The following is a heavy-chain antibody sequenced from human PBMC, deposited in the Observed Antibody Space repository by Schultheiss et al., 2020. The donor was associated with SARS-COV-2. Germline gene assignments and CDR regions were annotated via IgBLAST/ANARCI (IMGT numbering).Heavy chain of an antibody. D-gene: IGHD4-17*01. J-gene: IGHJ6*03. CDR3: AKVGGGTTVTPPGYYMDV. CDR1: GFTFSSYG. Sequence: GGSLRLSCAASGFTFSSYGMHWVRQAPGKGLEWVAVISYDGSNKYYADSVKGRFTISRDNSKNTLYLQMNSLRAEDTAVYYCAKVGGGTTVTPPGYYMDVWGKGTTVTVSS. CDR2: ISYDGSNK. V-gene: IGHV3-30*18.